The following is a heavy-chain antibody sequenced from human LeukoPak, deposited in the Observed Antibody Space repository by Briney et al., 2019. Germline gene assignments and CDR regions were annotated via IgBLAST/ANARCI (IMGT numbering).Heavy chain of an antibody. CDR3: ARDLTIFGVVSEEASFYFDY. CDR2: INPNSGGT. CDR1: GYTFTGYY. D-gene: IGHD3-3*01. V-gene: IGHV1-2*02. J-gene: IGHJ4*02. Sequence: VASVKVSCKASGYTFTGYYMHWVRQAPGQGLEWMGWINPNSGGTNYAQKFQGRVIMTRDTSISTAYMELSRLRSDDTAVYYCARDLTIFGVVSEEASFYFDYWGQGTLVTVSS.